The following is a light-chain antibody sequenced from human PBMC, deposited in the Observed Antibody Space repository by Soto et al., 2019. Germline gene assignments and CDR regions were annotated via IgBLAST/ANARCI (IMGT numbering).Light chain of an antibody. CDR2: DVS. V-gene: IGLV2-14*01. Sequence: QSALTQPASVSGSPGQSITISCTGTSSDIGQYNYVSWYQQHPGKAPKLMIYDVSNRPSGVTNRFSGSKSGNTASLTIAGLQAEDEDDYYCTSYTSSATLEVGGGTKLTVL. CDR1: SSDIGQYNY. J-gene: IGLJ2*01. CDR3: TSYTSSATLE.